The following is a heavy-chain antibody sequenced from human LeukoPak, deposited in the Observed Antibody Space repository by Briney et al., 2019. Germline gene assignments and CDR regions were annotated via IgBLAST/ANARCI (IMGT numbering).Heavy chain of an antibody. J-gene: IGHJ1*01. D-gene: IGHD6-19*01. CDR3: ASAVAGTIHFQH. CDR1: GFTFDDYA. Sequence: GGSLRLSCAASGFTFDDYAMHWVRQAPGKGLEWVSGISWNSGSIGYADSVKGRFTISRDNAENSLYLQMNSLRAEDTALYYCASAVAGTIHFQHWGQGTLVTVSS. CDR2: ISWNSGSI. V-gene: IGHV3-9*01.